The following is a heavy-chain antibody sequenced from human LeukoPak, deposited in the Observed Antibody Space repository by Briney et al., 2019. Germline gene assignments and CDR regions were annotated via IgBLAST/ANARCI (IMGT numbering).Heavy chain of an antibody. Sequence: PGRSLRLSCAASGFTFSSYGMHWVRQAPGKGLEWVAVIWYNGSNKYYADSVKGRFIISRDNSKNTLYLQMNSLRAEDTAVYYCARDMYYGSGSNNWFDPWGQGTLVTVSS. CDR2: IWYNGSNK. D-gene: IGHD3-10*01. J-gene: IGHJ5*02. CDR1: GFTFSSYG. V-gene: IGHV3-33*01. CDR3: ARDMYYGSGSNNWFDP.